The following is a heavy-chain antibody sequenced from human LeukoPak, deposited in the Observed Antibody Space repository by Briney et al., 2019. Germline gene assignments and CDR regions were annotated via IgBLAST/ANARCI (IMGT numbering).Heavy chain of an antibody. J-gene: IGHJ1*01. V-gene: IGHV3-23*01. CDR2: ISGSGGST. D-gene: IGHD3-22*01. CDR1: GFTFSSYA. Sequence: GGSLRLSCAASGFTFSSYAMSWVRQAPGKGLEWVSAISGSGGSTYYADSVKGRFTISRDNSKNTLYLQMNSLRAEDTAVYYCTGITMIVVVRYFQHWGQGTLVTVSS. CDR3: TGITMIVVVRYFQH.